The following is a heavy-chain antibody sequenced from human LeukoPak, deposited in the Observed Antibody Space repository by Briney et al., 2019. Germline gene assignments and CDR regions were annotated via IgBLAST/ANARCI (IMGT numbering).Heavy chain of an antibody. CDR3: AKDPNSYGAYYYYYMDV. CDR1: GFTVSSNS. D-gene: IGHD5-18*01. J-gene: IGHJ6*03. CDR2: IYSDNT. Sequence: PGGSLRLSCTVSGFTVSSNSMSWVRQAPGKGLEWVSFIYSDNTHYSDSVKGRFTISRDNSKNTLYLQMNSLRAEDTAVYYCAKDPNSYGAYYYYYMDVWGKGTTVTISS. V-gene: IGHV3-53*01.